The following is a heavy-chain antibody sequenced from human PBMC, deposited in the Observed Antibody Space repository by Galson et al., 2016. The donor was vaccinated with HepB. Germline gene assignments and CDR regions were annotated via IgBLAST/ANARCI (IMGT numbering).Heavy chain of an antibody. CDR1: GFTSSTFW. D-gene: IGHD6-13*01. Sequence: SLRLSCAASGFTSSTFWMTWVRQAPGKGLEWVANIKQDGSGKYYVDSVKGRFTIARDNAKNSVYLQMNSLRGDDTAVYYCMSYSDAWYSGFWGQGTLVTVSS. CDR2: IKQDGSGK. V-gene: IGHV3-7*03. CDR3: MSYSDAWYSGF. J-gene: IGHJ4*02.